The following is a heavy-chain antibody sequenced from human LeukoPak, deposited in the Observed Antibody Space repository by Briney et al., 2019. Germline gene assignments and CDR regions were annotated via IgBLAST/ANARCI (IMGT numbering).Heavy chain of an antibody. CDR2: ISSSSSYI. J-gene: IGHJ4*02. D-gene: IGHD1-26*01. V-gene: IGHV3-21*01. Sequence: GGSLRLSCAASGFTFSSYSMNWVRQAPGKGLEWVSSISSSSSYIYYADSVKGRFTISRDNAKNTLYLQMNSLRAEDTAVYYCARAQVGATPPYVDYWGRGTLVTVSS. CDR3: ARAQVGATPPYVDY. CDR1: GFTFSSYS.